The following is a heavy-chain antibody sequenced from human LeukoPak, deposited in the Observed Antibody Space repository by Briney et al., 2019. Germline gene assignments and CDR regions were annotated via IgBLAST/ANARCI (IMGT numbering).Heavy chain of an antibody. V-gene: IGHV4-39*01. Sequence: SETLSLTCTVSGGSISSSSYYWGWNRQPPGKGLEWIGSIYYSGSTYYNPSLKSRVTISVDTSKNQFSLKLSSVTAADTAVYYCARHTAVLLWFGESNFDYWGQGTLVTVSS. CDR2: IYYSGST. J-gene: IGHJ4*02. CDR3: ARHTAVLLWFGESNFDY. D-gene: IGHD3-10*01. CDR1: GGSISSSSYY.